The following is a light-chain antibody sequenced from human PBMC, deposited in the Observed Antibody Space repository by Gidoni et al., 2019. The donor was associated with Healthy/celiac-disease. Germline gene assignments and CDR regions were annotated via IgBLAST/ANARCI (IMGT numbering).Light chain of an antibody. CDR2: DAS. CDR3: QQRSNWPCS. Sequence: ELVLTQSPATLSLSPGERATLSGRASQSVSSYLAWYQQKPGQAPRLLIYDASNRATGIPARFSGSGSGTDFTLTISSLEPEDFAVYYCQQRSNWPCSFGQGTKLEIK. J-gene: IGKJ2*04. CDR1: QSVSSY. V-gene: IGKV3-11*01.